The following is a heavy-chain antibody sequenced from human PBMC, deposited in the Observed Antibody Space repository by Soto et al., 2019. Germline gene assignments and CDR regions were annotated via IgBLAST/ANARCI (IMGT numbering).Heavy chain of an antibody. CDR3: ASGYDFWSGYLPY. J-gene: IGHJ4*02. CDR1: GFTFSSYS. CDR2: ISSSSSTI. Sequence: GGSLRLSCAASGFTFSSYSMNWVRQAPGKGLEWVSYISSSSSTIYYADSVKGRFTISRDNAKNSLYLQMNSLRDEDTAVYYCASGYDFWSGYLPYWGQGTLVTVSS. V-gene: IGHV3-48*02. D-gene: IGHD3-3*01.